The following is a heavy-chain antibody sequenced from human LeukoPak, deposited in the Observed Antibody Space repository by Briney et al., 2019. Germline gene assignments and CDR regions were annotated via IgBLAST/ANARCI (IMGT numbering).Heavy chain of an antibody. CDR1: GFTFSSYY. J-gene: IGHJ4*02. D-gene: IGHD6-13*01. CDR3: AKDGQGIAGY. Sequence: PGGSLRLSCAASGFTFSSYYMHWVRQAPGKGLEWVAVISYDGSNKYYADSVKGRFTISRDNSKNTLYLQMNSLRAEDTAVYYCAKDGQGIAGYWGQGTLVTVSS. CDR2: ISYDGSNK. V-gene: IGHV3-30*18.